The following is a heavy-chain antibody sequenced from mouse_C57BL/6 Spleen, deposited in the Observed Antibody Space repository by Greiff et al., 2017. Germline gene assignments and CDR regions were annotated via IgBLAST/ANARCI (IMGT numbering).Heavy chain of an antibody. CDR2: IYPRDGST. D-gene: IGHD2-3*01. J-gene: IGHJ4*01. Sequence: QVQLQQSDAELVKPGASVKLSCKASGYTFTDYTIHWMKQRPEQGLEWIGYIYPRDGSTKYNEKFKGKATLTADKSSSTAYMQLNSLTSEDSAVYFGARDYDGYYNYAMDYWGQGTSVTVSS. CDR3: ARDYDGYYNYAMDY. CDR1: GYTFTDYT. V-gene: IGHV1-78*01.